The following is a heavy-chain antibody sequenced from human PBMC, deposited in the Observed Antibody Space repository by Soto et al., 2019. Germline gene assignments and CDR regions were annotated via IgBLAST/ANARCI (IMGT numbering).Heavy chain of an antibody. CDR2: INHSGSI. CDR1: GGSFSGYY. V-gene: IGHV4-34*01. D-gene: IGHD6-19*01. J-gene: IGHJ4*02. Sequence: QVQLQKWGAGLLKPSATLSLTCAVYGGSFSGYYWSWIRQPPGKVLEWIGEINHSGSIHYNPSLKSRVNISEDTSKNQFSLQMNSVTDADTAVYYCARGSQWLDYWGQGTLVTVSA. CDR3: ARGSQWLDY.